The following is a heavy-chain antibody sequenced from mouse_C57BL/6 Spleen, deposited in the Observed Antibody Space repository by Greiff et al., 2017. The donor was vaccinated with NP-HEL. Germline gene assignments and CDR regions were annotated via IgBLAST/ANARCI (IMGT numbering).Heavy chain of an antibody. CDR2: INPNNGGT. V-gene: IGHV1-22*01. CDR3: ARGRAGTVYYFDY. D-gene: IGHD3-3*01. Sequence: EVQLQQSGPELVKPGASVKMSCKASGYTFTDYNMHWVKQSHGKSLEWIGYINPNNGGTSYNQKFKGKATLTVNKSSSTAYMELRSLTSEDSAVYYCARGRAGTVYYFDYWGQGTTLTVSS. J-gene: IGHJ2*01. CDR1: GYTFTDYN.